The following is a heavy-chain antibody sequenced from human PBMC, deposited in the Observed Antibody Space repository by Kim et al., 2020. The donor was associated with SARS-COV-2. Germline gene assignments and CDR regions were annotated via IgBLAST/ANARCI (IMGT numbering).Heavy chain of an antibody. D-gene: IGHD4-4*01. CDR2: IIGSGTTI. V-gene: IGHV3-48*03. CDR1: GFTFSSYE. Sequence: GGSLRLSCAASGFTFSSYEMNWVRQAPGKGLEWVSYIIGSGTTIYYADSVRGRFTISRNNDKNSLYLQMNSLGAGDTAVYSFAGGPNYSPFDYWGQGTLV. CDR3: AGGPNYSPFDY. J-gene: IGHJ4*02.